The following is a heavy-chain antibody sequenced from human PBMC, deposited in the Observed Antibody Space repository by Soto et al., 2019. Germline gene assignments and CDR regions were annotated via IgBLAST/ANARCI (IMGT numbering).Heavy chain of an antibody. J-gene: IGHJ4*02. CDR3: AIVFYSCGSRGYSYFDY. CDR1: GFTFSSYA. Sequence: PEGSLRLSCAASGFTFSSYAVSWVRQAPGKRPEWITSISGSGSTIYYAASVRGRFTISRDNSKNTLYLQMSSLRAEDTAGYYPAIVFYSCGSRGYSYFDYWGQGALVTVSS. D-gene: IGHD3-22*01. CDR2: ISGSGSTI. V-gene: IGHV3-23*01.